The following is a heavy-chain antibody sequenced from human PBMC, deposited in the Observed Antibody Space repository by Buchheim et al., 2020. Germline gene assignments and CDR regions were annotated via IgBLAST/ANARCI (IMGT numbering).Heavy chain of an antibody. D-gene: IGHD5-24*01. CDR3: ARLVLNGYNYFRHIDL. CDR2: IYYSGST. CDR1: GGSISSGGYY. J-gene: IGHJ2*01. V-gene: IGHV4-31*03. Sequence: QVQLQESGPGLVKPSQTLSLTCTVSGGSISSGGYYWSWIRQHPGKGLEWIGYIYYSGSTYYNPSLKSRVTISVDTSKKQFSLKLSSVTAADTAVYFCARLVLNGYNYFRHIDLWGRGTL.